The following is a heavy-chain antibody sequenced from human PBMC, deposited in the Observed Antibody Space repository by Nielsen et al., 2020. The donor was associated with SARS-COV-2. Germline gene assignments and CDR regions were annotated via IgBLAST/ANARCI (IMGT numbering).Heavy chain of an antibody. CDR2: INPNSGGT. J-gene: IGHJ4*02. D-gene: IGHD2-15*01. Sequence: ASVKVSCKASGYTFTAYYMHWVRQAPGQGLEWMGRINPNSGGTNYAQKFQGRVTMTRDTSMSTVYMELSSLKSEDTAVYYCARWDYATASIDYWGQGTLVTVSS. CDR3: ARWDYATASIDY. V-gene: IGHV1-2*06. CDR1: GYTFTAYY.